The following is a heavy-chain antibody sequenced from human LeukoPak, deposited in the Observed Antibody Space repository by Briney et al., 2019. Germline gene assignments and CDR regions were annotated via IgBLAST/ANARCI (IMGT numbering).Heavy chain of an antibody. CDR2: ISSSSSYI. D-gene: IGHD6-19*01. Sequence: PGGSLRLSCAASGFTFSSYSMNWVRQAPGKGLEWVSSISSSSSYIYYADSVKGRFTISRDNAKNSLYLQMNSLRAEDTAVYYCARVPGYSSGWFDYWGQGNLVTVSS. V-gene: IGHV3-21*01. CDR3: ARVPGYSSGWFDY. J-gene: IGHJ4*02. CDR1: GFTFSSYS.